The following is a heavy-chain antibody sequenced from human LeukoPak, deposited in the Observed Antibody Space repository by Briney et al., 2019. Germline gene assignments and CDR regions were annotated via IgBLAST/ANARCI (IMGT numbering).Heavy chain of an antibody. CDR2: IHTSGAT. D-gene: IGHD3-22*01. J-gene: IGHJ4*02. Sequence: PSETPSLTCTVSGVSISSYYWSWIRQPAGKGLEWIGRIHTSGATNYNPSLKSRVTMSVDTSKNQFSLNLSSVTAADTALYYCARDIYYYDSSGSQTLDYWGQGPLVTVSS. CDR3: ARDIYYYDSSGSQTLDY. V-gene: IGHV4-4*07. CDR1: GVSISSYY.